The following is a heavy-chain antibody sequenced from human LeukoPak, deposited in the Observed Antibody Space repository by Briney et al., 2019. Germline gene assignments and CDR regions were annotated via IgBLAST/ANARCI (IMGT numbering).Heavy chain of an antibody. V-gene: IGHV3-73*01. CDR3: TRYSNCGGDCYANLDAFDI. D-gene: IGHD2-21*02. CDR1: GFTFSGSA. CDR2: IRSKANSYAT. J-gene: IGHJ3*02. Sequence: GGSLRLSCAASGFTFSGSAMHWVRQASGKGLEWVGRIRSKANSYATAYAASVKGRFTISRDDSKNTAYLHMNSLKTEDTAVYYCTRYSNCGGDCYANLDAFDIWGQGTMVTVSS.